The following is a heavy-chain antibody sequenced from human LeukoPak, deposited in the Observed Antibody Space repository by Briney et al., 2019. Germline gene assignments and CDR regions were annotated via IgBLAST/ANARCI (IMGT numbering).Heavy chain of an antibody. CDR3: AKAPVTTCRGAYCYPFDY. D-gene: IGHD2-21*01. Sequence: PGGSLRLSCAASAFTVSSYYMSWVRQAPGKGLEWVAVIYTGGNTYYTDSVKGRFTISRDNSKNTLFLQMNRLRPEDAAVYYCAKAPVTTCRGAYCYPFDYWGQGTLVTVSS. CDR2: IYTGGNT. CDR1: AFTVSSYY. J-gene: IGHJ4*02. V-gene: IGHV3-66*01.